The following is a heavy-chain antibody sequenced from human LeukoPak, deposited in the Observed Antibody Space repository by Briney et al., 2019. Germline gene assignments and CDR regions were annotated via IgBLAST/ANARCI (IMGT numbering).Heavy chain of an antibody. Sequence: APVKVSCKASGYTLTSYGISWVRQAPGQGLEWMGWISAYNGNTNYAQKLQGRVTMTTDTSTSTAYMELRSLRSDDTAVYYCARHISARPYYYYYGMDVWGQGTTVTVSS. V-gene: IGHV1-18*01. CDR1: GYTLTSYG. CDR2: ISAYNGNT. J-gene: IGHJ6*02. CDR3: ARHISARPYYYYYGMDV.